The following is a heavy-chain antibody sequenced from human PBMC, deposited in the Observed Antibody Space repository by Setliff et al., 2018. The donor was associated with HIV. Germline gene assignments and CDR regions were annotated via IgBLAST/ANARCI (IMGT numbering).Heavy chain of an antibody. D-gene: IGHD2-2*01. V-gene: IGHV3-7*01. CDR3: ARRAYCSSTTCFDN. CDR1: RFTLSSYW. CDR2: ISPDGSAT. J-gene: IGHJ4*02. Sequence: GGSLRLSCAASRFTLSSYWMSWVRQAPGKGLEWVANISPDGSATYYVDSVKGRFTISRDNAKNSLYLQLNSLRVEDTAVYYCARRAYCSSTTCFDNWGQGTLVTVSS.